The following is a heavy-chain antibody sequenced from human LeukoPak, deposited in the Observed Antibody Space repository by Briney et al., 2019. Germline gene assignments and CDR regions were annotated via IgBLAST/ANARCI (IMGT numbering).Heavy chain of an antibody. CDR2: IRRNGET. Sequence: GSLRPSCAAAGLSFSKFGRRLVRQGPARGLERGSSIRRNGETFYADSVKGRFTLSSDSFRNTVYFQLNNLRVEDTAIYYCAKASWVSSTDAVRWGQGTLVTVSS. J-gene: IGHJ4*02. D-gene: IGHD3-16*01. CDR1: GLSFSKFG. V-gene: IGHV3-23*01. CDR3: AKASWVSSTDAVR.